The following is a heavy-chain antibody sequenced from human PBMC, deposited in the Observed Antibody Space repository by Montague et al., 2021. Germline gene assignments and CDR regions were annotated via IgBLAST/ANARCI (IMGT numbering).Heavy chain of an antibody. Sequence: SLRLSCAASGFRFDDYTMHWVRQVPGKGLEWVSGICWNSNTIDYVDSVKGRFTISRDHAKNFPYLEMNSLRAEDTALYFCAKEKGIALVQGFDYWGQGTRVTVSS. D-gene: IGHD3-10*01. CDR3: AKEKGIALVQGFDY. CDR1: GFRFDDYT. J-gene: IGHJ4*02. V-gene: IGHV3-9*01. CDR2: ICWNSNTI.